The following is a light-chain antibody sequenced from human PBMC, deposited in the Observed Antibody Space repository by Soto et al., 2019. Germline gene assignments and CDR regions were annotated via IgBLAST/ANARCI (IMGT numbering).Light chain of an antibody. Sequence: DIQMTQSPSSLSASVGDRVTITCRASQGISSYLAWYQRKPGKVPKVLIYAASTLHSGVPSRFSGSGSGTEFTLTISNVQPEDVATYYCQKYYSAPETFGQGTKVEIK. J-gene: IGKJ1*01. CDR1: QGISSY. CDR2: AAS. CDR3: QKYYSAPET. V-gene: IGKV1-27*01.